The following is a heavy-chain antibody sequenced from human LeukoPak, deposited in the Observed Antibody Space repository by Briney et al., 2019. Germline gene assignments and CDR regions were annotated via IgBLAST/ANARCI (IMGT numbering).Heavy chain of an antibody. CDR2: ISYDGSNK. CDR3: AKPYCSGGSCYSGLWAFDI. CDR1: GFTFSSYG. J-gene: IGHJ3*02. D-gene: IGHD2-15*01. V-gene: IGHV3-30*18. Sequence: GGSLRLSCAASGFTFSSYGMHWVRQASGKGLEWVAVISYDGSNKYYADSVKGRFTISRDNSKNTLYLQMNSLRAEDTAVYYCAKPYCSGGSCYSGLWAFDIWGQGTMVTVSS.